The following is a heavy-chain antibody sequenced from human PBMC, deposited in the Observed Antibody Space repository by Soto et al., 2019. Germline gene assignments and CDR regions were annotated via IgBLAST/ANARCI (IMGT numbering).Heavy chain of an antibody. Sequence: SETLSLTCAVYGGSFSGYYWSWIRQPPGKGLEWIGEINHSGSTNYNPSLKSRVTTSVDTSKNQFSLKLSSVTAADTAVYYCAICGGDCYSDYYYGMDVWGQGTTVTVSS. CDR2: INHSGST. V-gene: IGHV4-34*01. CDR1: GGSFSGYY. J-gene: IGHJ6*02. D-gene: IGHD2-21*02. CDR3: AICGGDCYSDYYYGMDV.